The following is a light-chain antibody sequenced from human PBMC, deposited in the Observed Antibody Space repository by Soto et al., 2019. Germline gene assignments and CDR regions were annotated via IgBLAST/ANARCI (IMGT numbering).Light chain of an antibody. Sequence: QSALTQPPSLSGSPGQSITISCTGTSSDVGGYPSVSWYQQHPGKPPKLVIYEVSDRPSGVSSRFSGSKSGNTASLTISGLQAEDEADYYCSSYTSDSTYVFGTGTKLTVL. V-gene: IGLV2-14*01. CDR1: SSDVGGYPS. CDR2: EVS. CDR3: SSYTSDSTYV. J-gene: IGLJ1*01.